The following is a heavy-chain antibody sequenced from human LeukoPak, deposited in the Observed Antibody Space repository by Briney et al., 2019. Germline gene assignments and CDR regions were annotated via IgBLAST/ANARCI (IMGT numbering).Heavy chain of an antibody. Sequence: SETLSLTCAVSGYSISSGYYWGWIRQPPGSGLEWIGSIYHSGSTYYNPSLKSRVTISVDTSKNQFSLKLSSVTAADTAVYYCARHRVGSGDTYYDFWSGYPGFDPSGQGTLVTVSS. J-gene: IGHJ5*02. CDR3: ARHRVGSGDTYYDFWSGYPGFDP. V-gene: IGHV4-38-2*01. CDR1: GYSISSGYY. CDR2: IYHSGST. D-gene: IGHD3-3*01.